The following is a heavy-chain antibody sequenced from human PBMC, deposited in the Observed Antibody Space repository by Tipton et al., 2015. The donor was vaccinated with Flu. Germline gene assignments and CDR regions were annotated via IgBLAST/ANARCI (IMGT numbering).Heavy chain of an antibody. CDR2: IYYSGST. Sequence: TLSLTCTVSGGSISSYYWSWIRQPPGKGLELIGHIYYSGSTNYNPSRKSRGTISVDTSKNQFSLKLSSETAADTAVYYCARGSVVVAATGGYYFDYWGQGTLVTVSS. CDR1: GGSISSYY. V-gene: IGHV4-59*01. CDR3: ARGSVVVAATGGYYFDY. D-gene: IGHD2-15*01. J-gene: IGHJ4*02.